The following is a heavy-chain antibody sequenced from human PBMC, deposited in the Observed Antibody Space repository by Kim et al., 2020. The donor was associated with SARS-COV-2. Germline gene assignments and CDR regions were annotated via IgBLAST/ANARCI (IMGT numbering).Heavy chain of an antibody. D-gene: IGHD3-22*01. Sequence: GGSLRLSCAASGFTFSSYGMHWVRQAPGKGLEWVAVISYDGSNKYYADSVKGRFTISRDNSKNTLYLQMNSLRAEDTAVYYCARGLSYYDSSGYRSYGMDVWGQGTTVTVSS. CDR2: ISYDGSNK. CDR1: GFTFSSYG. J-gene: IGHJ6*02. CDR3: ARGLSYYDSSGYRSYGMDV. V-gene: IGHV3-33*05.